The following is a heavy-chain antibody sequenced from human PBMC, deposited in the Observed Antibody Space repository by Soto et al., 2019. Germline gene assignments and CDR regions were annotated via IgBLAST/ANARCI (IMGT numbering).Heavy chain of an antibody. CDR3: ARGGGGYCSISICYRLNNWFVP. CDR1: GGSFSGYY. D-gene: IGHD2-2*01. CDR2: INHSGST. V-gene: IGHV4-34*01. J-gene: IGHJ5*02. Sequence: PSETLSLTCAVYGGSFSGYYWSWIRQPPGKGLEWIGEINHSGSTNYNPSLKSRVTISVDTSKNQFSLKLSSVTAADTAVYYCARGGGGYCSISICYRLNNWFVPWGQGILVTVFS.